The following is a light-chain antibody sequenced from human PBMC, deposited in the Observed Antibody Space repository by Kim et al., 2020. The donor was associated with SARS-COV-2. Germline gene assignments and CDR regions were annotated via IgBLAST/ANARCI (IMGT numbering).Light chain of an antibody. Sequence: NFMLTQPHSVSESPGKTVTVSCTRSSGSIASNYVQWYQQRPGSSPTTVIYEDDQRPSGVPDRFSGSIDSSSNSASLTISGLKTEDEADYYCQSYNSSTLPFGG. J-gene: IGLJ2*01. CDR1: SGSIASNY. CDR2: EDD. V-gene: IGLV6-57*01. CDR3: QSYNSSTLP.